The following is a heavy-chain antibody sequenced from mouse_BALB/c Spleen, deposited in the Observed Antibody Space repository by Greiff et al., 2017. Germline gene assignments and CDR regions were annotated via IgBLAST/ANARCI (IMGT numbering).Heavy chain of an antibody. CDR3: ARKYGDYGYAMDY. D-gene: IGHD2-13*01. Sequence: EVKLVESGGGLVQPGGSRKLSCAASGFTFSSFGMHWVRQAPEKGLEWVAYISSGSSTIYYADTVKGRFTISRDNPKNTLFLQMTSLRSEDTAMYYCARKYGDYGYAMDYWGQGTSVTVSS. CDR2: ISSGSSTI. J-gene: IGHJ4*01. V-gene: IGHV5-17*02. CDR1: GFTFSSFG.